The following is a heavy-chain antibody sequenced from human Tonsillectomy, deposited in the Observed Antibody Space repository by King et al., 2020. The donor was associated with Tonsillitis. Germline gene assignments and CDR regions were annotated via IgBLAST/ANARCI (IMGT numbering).Heavy chain of an antibody. CDR2: ISSSSSYI. J-gene: IGHJ2*01. Sequence: EVQLVESGGGLVKPGGSLRLSCAAAGFTFSSYSMNWVRQAPGKGLEWVSSISSSSSYIYYADSVKGRFTISRDNAKNSLYLQMNSLRAEDTAVYYCARVWDWYFDLWGRGTLVTVSS. D-gene: IGHD1-26*01. CDR3: ARVWDWYFDL. CDR1: GFTFSSYS. V-gene: IGHV3-21*01.